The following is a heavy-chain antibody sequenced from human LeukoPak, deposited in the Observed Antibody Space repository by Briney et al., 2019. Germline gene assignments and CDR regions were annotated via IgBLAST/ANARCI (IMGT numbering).Heavy chain of an antibody. J-gene: IGHJ6*03. CDR2: IYSGGST. V-gene: IGHV3-53*05. Sequence: GGSLRLSCAVSGFTVSGDYMSWVRQAPGKGLEWVSVIYSGGSTYYADSVKGRFTISRDNSKNTLYLQMNSLRAEHTAVYYCARVTVDIYYYYMDVWGKGTTVTISS. CDR3: ARVTVDIYYYYMDV. CDR1: GFTVSGDY. D-gene: IGHD3-9*01.